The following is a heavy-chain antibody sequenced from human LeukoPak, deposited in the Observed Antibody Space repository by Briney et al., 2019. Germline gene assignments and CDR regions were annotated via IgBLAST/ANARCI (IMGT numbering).Heavy chain of an antibody. D-gene: IGHD6-13*01. CDR1: GGSISSYH. CDR3: ARGIAAAGTYTEDWFDP. V-gene: IGHV4-4*07. CDR2: IYTSGST. Sequence: SETLSLTCTVSGGSISSYHWSWIRQPAGKGLEWIGRIYTSGSTNYNPSLKSRVTMSVDTSKNQFSLKLSSVTAADTAVYYCARGIAAAGTYTEDWFDPWGQGTLVTVSS. J-gene: IGHJ5*02.